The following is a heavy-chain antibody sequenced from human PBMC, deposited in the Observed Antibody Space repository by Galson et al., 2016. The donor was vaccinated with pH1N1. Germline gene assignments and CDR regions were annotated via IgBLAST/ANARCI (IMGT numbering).Heavy chain of an antibody. CDR3: ARRGSSTSHYYYGMDV. V-gene: IGHV1-2*02. J-gene: IGHJ6*02. Sequence: SVKVSCKASGYTFTGYYMHWVRQAPGQGLEWMGWINPNSGGTKYAQKCQGRVTMTRDTPISTAYMELSRLRSDETAVYYCARRGSSTSHYYYGMDVWGQGTTVTVSS. CDR2: INPNSGGT. D-gene: IGHD2-2*01. CDR1: GYTFTGYY.